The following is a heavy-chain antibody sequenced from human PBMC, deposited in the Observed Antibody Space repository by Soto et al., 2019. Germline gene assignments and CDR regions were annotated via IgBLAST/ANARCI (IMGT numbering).Heavy chain of an antibody. V-gene: IGHV3-20*01. CDR2: INWNGGST. CDR1: GFTFDDYG. Sequence: PGGSLRLSCAASGFTFDDYGTSWVRQAPGKGLEWVSGINWNGGSTGYADSVKGRFTISRDNAKNSLYLQMNSLRAEDTALYHCARRSSNWNYLNYYMDVWGKGTTVTVSS. CDR3: ARRSSNWNYLNYYMDV. D-gene: IGHD1-7*01. J-gene: IGHJ6*03.